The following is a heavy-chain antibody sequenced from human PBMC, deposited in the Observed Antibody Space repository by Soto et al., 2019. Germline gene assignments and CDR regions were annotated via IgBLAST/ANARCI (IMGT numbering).Heavy chain of an antibody. CDR3: AKGANSGSRFYYYYGMDV. Sequence: GGSLRLSCAASGFTFSSYAMSWVRQAPGKGLEWVSAISGSGGSTYYADSVKGRFTISRDNSKNTLYLQMNSLRAEDTAVYYCAKGANSGSRFYYYYGMDVWGQGTTVTVSS. J-gene: IGHJ6*02. CDR2: ISGSGGST. V-gene: IGHV3-23*01. CDR1: GFTFSSYA. D-gene: IGHD1-26*01.